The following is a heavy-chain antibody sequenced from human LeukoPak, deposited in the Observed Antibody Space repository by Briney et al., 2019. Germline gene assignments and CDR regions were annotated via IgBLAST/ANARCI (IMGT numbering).Heavy chain of an antibody. CDR3: TRANGYGLIDY. V-gene: IGHV4-34*01. J-gene: IGHJ4*02. CDR1: GFTFSNYG. CDR2: INHSGST. D-gene: IGHD3-10*01. Sequence: GSLRLSCAASGFTFSNYGMSWVRQAPGKGLEWIGEINHSGSTNYNPSLKSRVTISLDTSKNQFSLNLFSVTAADTAMYYCTRANGYGLIDYWGQGTLVTVSS.